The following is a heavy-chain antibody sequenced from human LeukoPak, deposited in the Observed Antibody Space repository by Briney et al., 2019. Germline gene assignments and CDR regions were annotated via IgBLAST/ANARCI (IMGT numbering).Heavy chain of an antibody. Sequence: PSETLSLTCAVYGGSFSGYYWSWIRQPPGKGPEWIGEINHSGSTNYNPSLKSRVTISVDTSKNQFSLKLSSVTAADTAVYYCASIEYSSFWEWGQGTLVTVSS. V-gene: IGHV4-34*01. CDR1: GGSFSGYY. J-gene: IGHJ4*02. CDR3: ASIEYSSFWE. CDR2: INHSGST. D-gene: IGHD6-19*01.